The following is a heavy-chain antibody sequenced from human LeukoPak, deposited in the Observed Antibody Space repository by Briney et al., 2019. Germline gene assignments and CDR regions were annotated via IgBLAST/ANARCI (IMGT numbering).Heavy chain of an antibody. CDR2: ISYSGST. Sequence: PSETLSLTCTVSGGSISSYHWSWIRQPPGKGLEWIGYISYSGSTNYNPSLKSRVTISVDTSKNQFSLKLSSVTAADTAVYYCARHKDYYYSYMDVWGKGTTVTISS. J-gene: IGHJ6*03. V-gene: IGHV4-59*08. CDR1: GGSISSYH. CDR3: ARHKDYYYSYMDV.